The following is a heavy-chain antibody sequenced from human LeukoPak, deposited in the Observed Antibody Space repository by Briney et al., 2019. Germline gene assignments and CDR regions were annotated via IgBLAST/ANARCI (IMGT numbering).Heavy chain of an antibody. D-gene: IGHD2-2*01. CDR1: GVSISSGGFS. CDR3: ARGYCSSTSCYVGYYYYYYMDV. Sequence: PSETLSLTCAVSGVSISSGGFSWSWIRQAPGKGLEWVGFMYYSGSTHYNPSLKSRITKLLDTSKNQFSLNLSSVTAADTAVYYCARGYCSSTSCYVGYYYYYYMDVWGKGTTVTVSS. CDR2: MYYSGST. V-gene: IGHV4-30-4*07. J-gene: IGHJ6*03.